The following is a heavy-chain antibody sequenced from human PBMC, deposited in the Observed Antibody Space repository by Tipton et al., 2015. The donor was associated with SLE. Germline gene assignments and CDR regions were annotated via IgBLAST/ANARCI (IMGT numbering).Heavy chain of an antibody. CDR3: AIQYSNHYGHAFDI. J-gene: IGHJ3*02. Sequence: TLSLTCFVSGDSITSDIYYWGWIRQPPGKGLEWIGSVYDSGTTHYNPSLKSRVTISVDTSKKQFSLKLTSMTAADTAVYYCAIQYSNHYGHAFDIWGQGTLVTVSS. V-gene: IGHV4-39*07. CDR2: VYDSGTT. CDR1: GDSITSDIYY. D-gene: IGHD3-10*01.